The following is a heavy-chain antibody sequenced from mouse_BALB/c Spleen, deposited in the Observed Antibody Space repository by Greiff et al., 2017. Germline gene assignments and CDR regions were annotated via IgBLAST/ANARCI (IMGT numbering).Heavy chain of an antibody. CDR2: IDPSDSET. Sequence: QVQLQQPGAELVKPGAPVKLSCKASGYTFTSYWMNWVKQRPGRGLEWIGRIDPSDSETHYNQKFKDKATLTVDKSSSTAYIQLSSLTSEDSAVYYCARKGFYGYEAHFDVWGAGTTVTVSS. CDR1: GYTFTSYW. D-gene: IGHD2-2*01. CDR3: ARKGFYGYEAHFDV. V-gene: IGHV1-69*02. J-gene: IGHJ1*01.